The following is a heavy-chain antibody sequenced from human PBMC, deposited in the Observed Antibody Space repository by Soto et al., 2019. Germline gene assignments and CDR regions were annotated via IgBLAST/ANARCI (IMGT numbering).Heavy chain of an antibody. J-gene: IGHJ4*02. CDR1: GGTFSTYS. CDR3: ASSSGNNYGIGTNYYFDY. V-gene: IGHV1-69*06. CDR2: IIPIFGTA. Sequence: QVQLVQSGAEVEKPGSSVKVSCKTSGGTFSTYSIVWVRQAPGEGLEWMGGIIPIFGTANYAQKLQDRVTITADKSTNTAFMELSSLKSEDTAMYYCASSSGNNYGIGTNYYFDYWGQGTLVTVSS. D-gene: IGHD1-26*01.